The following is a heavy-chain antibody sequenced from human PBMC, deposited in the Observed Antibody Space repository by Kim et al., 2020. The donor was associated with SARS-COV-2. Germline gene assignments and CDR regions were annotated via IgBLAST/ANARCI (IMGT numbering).Heavy chain of an antibody. D-gene: IGHD3-9*01. Sequence: GSTHNADSVKGRFTISRDNPKNTLYLQMNSLRAEDTAVYYCASLTGRFDPWGQGTLVTVSS. J-gene: IGHJ5*02. CDR2: GST. V-gene: IGHV3-23*01. CDR3: ASLTGRFDP.